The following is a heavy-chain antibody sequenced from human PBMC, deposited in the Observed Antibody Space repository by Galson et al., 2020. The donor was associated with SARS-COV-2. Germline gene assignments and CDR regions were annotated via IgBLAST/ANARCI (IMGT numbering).Heavy chain of an antibody. V-gene: IGHV4-4*07. J-gene: IGHJ3*02. CDR3: ARDPRSPVNAFDI. CDR2: VYATGS. CDR1: GGSITTYY. D-gene: IGHD4-17*01. Sequence: ASETLSLTCSVSGGSITTYYWSWIRQPAGKGLEWIGRVYATGSDYNHSLKSRVTMSVDTSKNQLSLQLRSVTAADTAVYYCARDPRSPVNAFDIWGQGTMVTVSS.